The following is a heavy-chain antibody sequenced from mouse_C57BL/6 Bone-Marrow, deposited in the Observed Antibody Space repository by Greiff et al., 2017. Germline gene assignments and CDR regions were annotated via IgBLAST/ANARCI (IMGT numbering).Heavy chain of an antibody. CDR3: ARRGITTVVATKAMDY. J-gene: IGHJ4*01. CDR2: IYPGSGST. D-gene: IGHD1-1*01. CDR1: GYTFTSYW. V-gene: IGHV1-55*01. Sequence: QVQLQQPGAELVKPGASVKMSCKASGYTFTSYWITWVKQRPGQGLEWIGDIYPGSGSTNYNEKFKSKATLTVDTSSSTAYMQLSSLTSEDSAVYYGARRGITTVVATKAMDYWGQGTSVTVSS.